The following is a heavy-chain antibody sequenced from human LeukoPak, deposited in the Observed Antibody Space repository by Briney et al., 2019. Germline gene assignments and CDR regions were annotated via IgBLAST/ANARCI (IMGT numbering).Heavy chain of an antibody. CDR2: IYYTGST. J-gene: IGHJ6*03. V-gene: IGHV4-59*01. Sequence: SETLSLTRTVSGGSISNNYWSWIRQPPEKGLEWVGYIYYTGSTNYNPSLKSRVTISLDTSKNQFSLKLSSVTAADTAVYYCARRRVTGTNTYFYYYMDVWGKGTTVTVSS. CDR3: ARRRVTGTNTYFYYYMDV. CDR1: GGSISNNY. D-gene: IGHD1-1*01.